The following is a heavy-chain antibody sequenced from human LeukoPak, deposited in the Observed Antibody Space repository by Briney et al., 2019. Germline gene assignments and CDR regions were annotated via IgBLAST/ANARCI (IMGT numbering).Heavy chain of an antibody. CDR1: GASISDYY. D-gene: IGHD5-24*01. Sequence: SETLSLTCNVSGASISDYYWSWIRQSAGKGLEWIGRIYAAETDFNPSLKSRLPMSIDTSKNQFSLKLRSVPAADTAVYYCARNQGALQFEYWGQGTLVTVSS. CDR2: IYAAET. J-gene: IGHJ4*02. CDR3: ARNQGALQFEY. V-gene: IGHV4-4*07.